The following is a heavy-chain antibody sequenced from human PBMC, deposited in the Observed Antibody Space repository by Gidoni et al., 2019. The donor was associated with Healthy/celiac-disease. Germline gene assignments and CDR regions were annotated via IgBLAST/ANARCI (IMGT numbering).Heavy chain of an antibody. D-gene: IGHD2-2*02. J-gene: IGHJ4*02. CDR2: IWYDGSNK. Sequence: QVQLVESGGGVVQPGRSLRLSCAASGFTFSSDGMHWVRQAPGKGLGWVAVIWYDGSNKYYADSVKGRFTISRDNSKNTLYLQMNSRRAEDTAVYYCARDLCSSTSCYILDYWGQGTLVTVSS. CDR1: GFTFSSDG. V-gene: IGHV3-33*01. CDR3: ARDLCSSTSCYILDY.